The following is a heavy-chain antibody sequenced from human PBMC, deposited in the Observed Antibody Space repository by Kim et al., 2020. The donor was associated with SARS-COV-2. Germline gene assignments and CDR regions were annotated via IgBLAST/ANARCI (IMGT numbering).Heavy chain of an antibody. V-gene: IGHV3-74*01. Sequence: GGSLRLSCAASGFTFSSYWMHWVRQAPGKGLVWVSRINSDGSSTSYADSVKGRFTISRDNAKNTLYLQMNSLRAEDTAVYYCASELLWFGEFGVSDYWGQGTLVTVSS. J-gene: IGHJ4*02. CDR1: GFTFSSYW. CDR3: ASELLWFGEFGVSDY. D-gene: IGHD3-10*01. CDR2: INSDGSST.